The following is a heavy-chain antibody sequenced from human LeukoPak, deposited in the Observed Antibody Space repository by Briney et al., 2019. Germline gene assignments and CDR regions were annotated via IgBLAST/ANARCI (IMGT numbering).Heavy chain of an antibody. CDR1: GYTFTSYG. Sequence: ASVKVSCKASGYTFTSYGISWVRQAPGQGLEWMGWISAYNGNTNYAQKLQGRVTMTTDTSTSTAYMELRSLRSDDTAVYYCARDRRVRYYDILTGALGYWGQGTLVTVSS. V-gene: IGHV1-18*01. CDR3: ARDRRVRYYDILTGALGY. CDR2: ISAYNGNT. D-gene: IGHD3-9*01. J-gene: IGHJ4*02.